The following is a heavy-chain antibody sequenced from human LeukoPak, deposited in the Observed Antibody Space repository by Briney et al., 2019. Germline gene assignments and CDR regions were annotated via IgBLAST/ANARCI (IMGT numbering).Heavy chain of an antibody. CDR1: GGTFSSYA. J-gene: IGHJ4*02. V-gene: IGHV1-69*05. D-gene: IGHD6-19*01. CDR2: IIPIFGTA. CDR3: ARGYYSSGWEFDY. Sequence: GASVKVSCKASGGTFSSYAISWVRQAPGQGLEWMGRIIPIFGTANYAQKFQGRVTITTDESTSTAYMELSSLRSEDTAVYYCARGYYSSGWEFDYWGQGTLVTVSS.